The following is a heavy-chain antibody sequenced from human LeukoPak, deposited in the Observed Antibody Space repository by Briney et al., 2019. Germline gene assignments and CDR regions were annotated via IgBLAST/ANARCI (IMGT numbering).Heavy chain of an antibody. Sequence: QTGGSLRLSCAASGFTFNSYGMHWVRQAPGKGLEWVAFIRYDGSYEYYGDSVKGRFTISRDNSKTTLYLQMNSLRSEDTAVYYCAKEGLSIVVVAAAPFDYWGQGTLVTVSS. CDR1: GFTFNSYG. CDR2: IRYDGSYE. CDR3: AKEGLSIVVVAAAPFDY. J-gene: IGHJ4*02. V-gene: IGHV3-30*02. D-gene: IGHD2-2*01.